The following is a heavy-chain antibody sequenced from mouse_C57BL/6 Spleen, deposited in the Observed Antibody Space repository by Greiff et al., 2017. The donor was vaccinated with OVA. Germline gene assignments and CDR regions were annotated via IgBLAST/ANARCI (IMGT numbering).Heavy chain of an antibody. CDR1: GYTFTDYN. CDR3: ARTTYYSKGNAMDY. Sequence: SGPELVKPGASVKIPCKASGYTFTDYNMDWVKQSHGKSLEWIGDINPNNGGTIYNQKFKGKATLTVDKSSSTAYMELRSLTSEDTAVYYCARTTYYSKGNAMDYWGQGTSVTVSS. J-gene: IGHJ4*01. V-gene: IGHV1-18*01. CDR2: INPNNGGT. D-gene: IGHD2-5*01.